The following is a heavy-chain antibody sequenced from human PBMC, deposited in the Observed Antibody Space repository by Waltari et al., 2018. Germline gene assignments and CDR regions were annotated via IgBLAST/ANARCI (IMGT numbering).Heavy chain of an antibody. CDR2: INHSGST. CDR1: GGSFSGYY. D-gene: IGHD6-19*01. V-gene: IGHV4-34*01. Sequence: QVQLQQWGAGLLKPSETLSLTCAVYGGSFSGYYWSWIRQPPGKGLELIGEINHSGSTNYTPPLKMRVTISVDTSKNQFSLKLSSLRSEDTAVYYCASAGYSSGWYKEIDYWGQGTLVTVSS. CDR3: ASAGYSSGWYKEIDY. J-gene: IGHJ4*02.